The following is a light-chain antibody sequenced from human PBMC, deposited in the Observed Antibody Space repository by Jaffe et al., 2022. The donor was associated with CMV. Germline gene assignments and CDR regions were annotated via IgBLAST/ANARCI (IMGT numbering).Light chain of an antibody. CDR2: EVT. Sequence: QSALPQPASVSGSPGQSITISCTGTSRDIGKYNLVSWYQHRPGKAPQLIIYEVTKRPSGISDRFSGSKSGNTASLTISGLQADDEADYYCWSYAGPPTIYVLGLGTKVTVL. CDR3: WSYAGPPTIYV. CDR1: SRDIGKYNL. V-gene: IGLV2-23*02. J-gene: IGLJ1*01.